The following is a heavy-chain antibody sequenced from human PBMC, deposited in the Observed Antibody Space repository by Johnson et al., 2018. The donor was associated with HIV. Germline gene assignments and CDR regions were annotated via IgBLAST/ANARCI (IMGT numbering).Heavy chain of an antibody. CDR3: ARARGRIGGTIFGVPWGAFDI. D-gene: IGHD3-3*01. CDR2: ISYDGSNK. Sequence: QVLLVESGGGVVQPGRSLRLSCAASGFTFSSYGMHWVRQAPGKGLEWVAVISYDGSNKYYADSVKGRFTISRDNAKNSLYLQMNSLRAEDPALYYCARARGRIGGTIFGVPWGAFDIWGQGTMVTFSS. CDR1: GFTFSSYG. V-gene: IGHV3-30*03. J-gene: IGHJ3*02.